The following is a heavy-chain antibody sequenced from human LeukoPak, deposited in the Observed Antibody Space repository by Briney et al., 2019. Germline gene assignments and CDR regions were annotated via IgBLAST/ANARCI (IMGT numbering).Heavy chain of an antibody. CDR1: GGTFSIYA. CDR2: SIPIFCTA. Sequence: SVKVSCKASGGTFSIYAISWVRQAPGQGLEWVGGSIPIFCTANYAQKFQGRVTITADKSTSTAYMELSSLRSEDTAVYYCARDNIALYYYGSGSYYKDYYYYMDVWGKGTTVTVSS. V-gene: IGHV1-69*06. CDR3: ARDNIALYYYGSGSYYKDYYYYMDV. J-gene: IGHJ6*03. D-gene: IGHD3-10*01.